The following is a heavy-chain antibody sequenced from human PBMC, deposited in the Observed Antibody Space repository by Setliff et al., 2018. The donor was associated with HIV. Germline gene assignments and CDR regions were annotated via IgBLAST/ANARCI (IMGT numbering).Heavy chain of an antibody. Sequence: SETLSLTCTVSSGSISSGTYYWSWIRQYPGKGLEWIGYIDYSGSAFYNPSLKSRVTMSVDTSKNQFSLKLSSVTAADTAVYFCARDGGLYSGSFVAPDYWGQGTLVTVSS. CDR2: IDYSGSA. D-gene: IGHD1-26*01. CDR1: SGSISSGTYY. V-gene: IGHV4-31*02. CDR3: ARDGGLYSGSFVAPDY. J-gene: IGHJ4*02.